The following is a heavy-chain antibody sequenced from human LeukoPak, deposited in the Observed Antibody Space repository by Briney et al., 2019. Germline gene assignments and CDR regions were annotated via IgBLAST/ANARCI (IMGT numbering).Heavy chain of an antibody. Sequence: PSETLSLTCTVSGGSISSYYWSWIRQPPGKGLEWIGYIYYSGSTNYNPSLKSRVTISVDTSKNQFSLKLSSVTAADTAVYYCARLGVGYCSSTSCSHAEYYYYGMDVWGQGTTVTVSS. CDR1: GGSISSYY. D-gene: IGHD2-2*01. V-gene: IGHV4-59*08. CDR2: IYYSGST. J-gene: IGHJ6*02. CDR3: ARLGVGYCSSTSCSHAEYYYYGMDV.